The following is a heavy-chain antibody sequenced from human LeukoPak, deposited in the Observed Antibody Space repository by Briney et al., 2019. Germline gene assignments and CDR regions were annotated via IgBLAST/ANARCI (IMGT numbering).Heavy chain of an antibody. CDR1: GYTFTDYY. CDR3: VRXXXXFDY. CDR2: INPNSGDT. V-gene: IGHV1-2*02. Sequence: GASVKVSCKASGYTFTDYYIHWVRQAPGQGLEWMGWINPNSGDTNFAQKFQGRVTMTRDTAISTAYMELSRPRSDDTAVYYCVRXXXXFDYXGQGXLVTVS. J-gene: IGHJ4*02.